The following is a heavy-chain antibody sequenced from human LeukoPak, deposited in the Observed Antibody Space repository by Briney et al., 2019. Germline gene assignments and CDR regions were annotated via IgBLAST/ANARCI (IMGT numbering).Heavy chain of an antibody. CDR3: ARDHHDSSGYYYLGY. CDR1: GFTFSSYS. CDR2: ISSSSSYI. D-gene: IGHD3-22*01. Sequence: GGSLRLSCAASGFTFSSYSMNWVRQAPGKGLEWVSSISSSSSYIYYADSVKGRFTISRGNAKNSLYLQMNSLRAEDTAVYYCARDHHDSSGYYYLGYWGQGTLVTVSS. V-gene: IGHV3-21*01. J-gene: IGHJ4*02.